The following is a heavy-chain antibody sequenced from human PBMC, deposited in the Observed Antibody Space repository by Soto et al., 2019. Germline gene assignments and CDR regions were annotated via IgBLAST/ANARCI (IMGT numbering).Heavy chain of an antibody. D-gene: IGHD6-6*01. CDR1: GGSISSYY. Sequence: SETQSLTCTVSGGSISSYYWSWIRQPPGKGLEWIGYIYYSGSTNYNPSLKSRVTISVDTSKNQFSLKLSSVTAADTAVYYCARNGIAARLWSYDYYYYGMDVWGQGTTVTVSS. CDR3: ARNGIAARLWSYDYYYYGMDV. J-gene: IGHJ6*02. CDR2: IYYSGST. V-gene: IGHV4-59*01.